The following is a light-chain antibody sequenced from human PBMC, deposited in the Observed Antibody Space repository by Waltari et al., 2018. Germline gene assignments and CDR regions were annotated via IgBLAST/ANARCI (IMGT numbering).Light chain of an antibody. V-gene: IGLV2-14*03. J-gene: IGLJ3*02. CDR2: DVK. CDR3: SSDATSSHWV. Sequence: QSALTQPASVSGSPGQSITISCTASPSDVGFYNYVSCYQKRPGKAPKLIIADVKDRPSGVSNRFSGSKAGNTASLTISGLQDEEEADYYCSSDATSSHWVFGGGTRLTVL. CDR1: PSDVGFYNY.